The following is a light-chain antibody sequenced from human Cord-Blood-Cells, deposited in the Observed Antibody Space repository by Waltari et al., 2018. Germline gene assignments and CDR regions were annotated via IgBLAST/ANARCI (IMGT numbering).Light chain of an antibody. J-gene: IGKJ2*01. Sequence: DNQMPQSSSSLSAYVGDRVTLTCRASPSICSYLNWYQQKPGKAPKLLIYAASSLQSGVPSRFSGSGSGTDFSLTISSLQPEDFATYYCQQSYSTPRTFGQGTKLEIK. V-gene: IGKV1-39*01. CDR2: AAS. CDR1: PSICSY. CDR3: QQSYSTPRT.